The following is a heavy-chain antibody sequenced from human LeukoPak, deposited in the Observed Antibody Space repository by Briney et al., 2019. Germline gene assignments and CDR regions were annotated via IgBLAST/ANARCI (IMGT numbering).Heavy chain of an antibody. CDR3: ARVRGSGIRKAPDKLSDY. J-gene: IGHJ4*02. D-gene: IGHD3-10*01. V-gene: IGHV3-11*06. CDR1: GFTFSDYY. CDR2: ISSSSSYT. Sequence: GGSLRLSCAASGFTFSDYYMSWIRQAPGKGLEWVSYISSSSSYTNYADSVKGRFTISRDNAKNSLYLQMNSLRAEDTAVYYCARVRGSGIRKAPDKLSDYWGQGTLVTVSS.